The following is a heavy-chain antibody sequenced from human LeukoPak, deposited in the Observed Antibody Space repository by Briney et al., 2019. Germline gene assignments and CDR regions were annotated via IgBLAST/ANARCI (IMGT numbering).Heavy chain of an antibody. CDR3: ARDSSGYYFLPFDF. CDR2: IYSIGSA. J-gene: IGHJ4*02. D-gene: IGHD3-22*01. V-gene: IGHV4-59*01. CDR1: GGSINNYY. Sequence: SETLSLTCTVSGGSINNYYWSWIRQSPEKRLEWIGYIYSIGSANYNPSLRSRVTMSVETSKNQFSLRLVSVTAADTAVYFCARDSSGYYFLPFDFWGQGILVTVSS.